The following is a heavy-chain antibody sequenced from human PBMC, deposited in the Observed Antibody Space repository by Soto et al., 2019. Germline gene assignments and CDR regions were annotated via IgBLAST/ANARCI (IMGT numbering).Heavy chain of an antibody. V-gene: IGHV3-7*05. CDR3: ARGAMAGHEVPGD. CDR1: GFTFRSYW. Sequence: EGQLVESGGGLVQPGGSLRLSCQVSGFTFRSYWMTWVRRAPGKGLEWVANINLDGSEKYYEDAVKGRFTISRDNAKNSLHLALRELRANDTADYYCARGAMAGHEVPGDWGQGNLVTVSS. D-gene: IGHD1-1*01. J-gene: IGHJ1*01. CDR2: INLDGSEK.